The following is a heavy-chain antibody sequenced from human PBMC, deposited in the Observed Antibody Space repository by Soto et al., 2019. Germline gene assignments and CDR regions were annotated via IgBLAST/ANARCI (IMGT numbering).Heavy chain of an antibody. D-gene: IGHD3-10*01. Sequence: PGGSLRLSCAASGFTFSSYGMHWVRQAPGKGLEWVAVIWYDGSNKYYADSVKGRFTISRDNSKNTLYLQMNSLRAEDTAVYYCARVTYKGSAPYYYYYYMDVWGKGTTVTVSS. CDR3: ARVTYKGSAPYYYYYYMDV. CDR2: IWYDGSNK. J-gene: IGHJ6*03. V-gene: IGHV3-33*01. CDR1: GFTFSSYG.